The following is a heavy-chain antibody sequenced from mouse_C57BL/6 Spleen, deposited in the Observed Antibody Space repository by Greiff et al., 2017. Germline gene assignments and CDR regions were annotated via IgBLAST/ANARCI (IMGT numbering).Heavy chain of an antibody. Sequence: EVQLKQSGPELVKPGASVKISCKASGYTFTDYYMNWVKQSHGKSLEWIGDINPNNGGTSYNQKFKGKATLTVDKSSSTAYMELRSLTSEDSAVYYCARYYYGSSYAMDYWGQGTSVTVSS. CDR2: INPNNGGT. CDR3: ARYYYGSSYAMDY. V-gene: IGHV1-26*01. D-gene: IGHD1-1*01. J-gene: IGHJ4*01. CDR1: GYTFTDYY.